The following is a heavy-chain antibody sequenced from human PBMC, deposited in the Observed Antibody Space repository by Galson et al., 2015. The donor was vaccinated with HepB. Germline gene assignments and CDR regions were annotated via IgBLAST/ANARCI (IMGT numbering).Heavy chain of an antibody. CDR3: VKEGAWFGGDWFDP. CDR1: GFIFRHHA. Sequence: SLRLSCAGSGFIFRHHAMAWIRQAPGKGLEWVSGINGRGSTRSYSDAVKGRFSISRDNSKDTVFLQMGNLRPEDTAVYYCVKEGAWFGGDWFDPWGQGALVTVS. V-gene: IGHV3-23*01. D-gene: IGHD3-16*01. J-gene: IGHJ5*02. CDR2: INGRGSTR.